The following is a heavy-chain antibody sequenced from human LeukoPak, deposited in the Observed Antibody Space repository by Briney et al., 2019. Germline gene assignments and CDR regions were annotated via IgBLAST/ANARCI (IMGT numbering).Heavy chain of an antibody. CDR2: IYYSGST. Sequence: SETLSLTCTVSGGSISSSTYYWGWIRQPPGKGLEWIGSIYYSGSTYYNPSLKSRVTISVDTSKNQFSLKLSSVTAADTAVYYCARVAYVDGYIGPNDYWGQGTLVTVSS. CDR3: ARVAYVDGYIGPNDY. D-gene: IGHD5-24*01. CDR1: GGSISSSTYY. J-gene: IGHJ4*02. V-gene: IGHV4-39*07.